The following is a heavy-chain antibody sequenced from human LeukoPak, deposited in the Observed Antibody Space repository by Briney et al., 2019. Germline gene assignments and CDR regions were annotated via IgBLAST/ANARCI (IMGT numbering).Heavy chain of an antibody. CDR3: AVGYYGSGTPFDY. D-gene: IGHD3-10*01. J-gene: IGHJ4*02. V-gene: IGHV4-31*03. CDR1: GGSISSGGYY. CDR2: IYYSGST. Sequence: PSETLSLTCTVSGGSISSGGYYWSWIRQHPGKGLEWIGYIYYSGSTYYNPSLKSRVTISVDTSKNQFSLKLSSVTAADTAVYYCAVGYYGSGTPFDYWGQGTLVTASS.